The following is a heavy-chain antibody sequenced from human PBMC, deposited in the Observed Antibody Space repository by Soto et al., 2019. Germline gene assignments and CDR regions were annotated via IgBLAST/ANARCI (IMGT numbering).Heavy chain of an antibody. J-gene: IGHJ3*02. CDR2: IKQDGSEK. V-gene: IGHV3-7*01. Sequence: GGSLRLSCAASGFTFSTYWMSWVRQAPGKGLEWVANIKQDGSEKYYVDSVKGRFTISRDNAKNSLYLQMNSLRAEDTAVYYCARDLSLYSSGWYEAFDIWGQGTMVTVSS. CDR1: GFTFSTYW. D-gene: IGHD6-19*01. CDR3: ARDLSLYSSGWYEAFDI.